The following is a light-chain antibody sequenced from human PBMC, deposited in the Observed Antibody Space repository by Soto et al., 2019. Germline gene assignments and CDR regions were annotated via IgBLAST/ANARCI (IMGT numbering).Light chain of an antibody. Sequence: DIQMTQSPSSLSASLGDRVTITCRANQDISSYLVWYQHKLGQAPKLLIHAASTLASGVPSRFSGSESGTDFTLTISGLEHEDSATYYCQQSYTTPWTLGQGTKVEIK. CDR1: QDISSY. CDR2: AAS. J-gene: IGKJ1*01. V-gene: IGKV1-39*01. CDR3: QQSYTTPWT.